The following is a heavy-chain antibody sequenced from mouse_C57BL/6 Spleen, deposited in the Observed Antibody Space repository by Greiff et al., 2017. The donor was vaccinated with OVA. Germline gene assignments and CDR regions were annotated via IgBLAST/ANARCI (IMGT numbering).Heavy chain of an antibody. CDR1: GYTFTSYW. Sequence: VQLQQPGAELVRPGSSVKLSCKASGYTFTSYWMDWVKQRPGQGLEWIGNIYPSDSETHYNQKFKDKATWTVDKSSSTAYMQLSSLTSEDSAVYYCARTGYYAMDYWGQGTSVTVSS. CDR3: ARTGYYAMDY. V-gene: IGHV1-61*01. D-gene: IGHD4-1*01. CDR2: IYPSDSET. J-gene: IGHJ4*01.